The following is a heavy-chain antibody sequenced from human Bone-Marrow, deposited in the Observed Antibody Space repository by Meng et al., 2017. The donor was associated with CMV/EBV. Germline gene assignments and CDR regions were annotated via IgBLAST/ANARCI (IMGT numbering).Heavy chain of an antibody. D-gene: IGHD3-3*01. CDR2: ISSSSSYL. CDR1: GFTFSPYN. Sequence: GESLKISCAASGFTFSPYNMNWVRQAPGKGLEWVSFISSSSSYLYYADSVKGRFTISRDNAKNTMYLQMNSLKVEDTAIYYCTRDIGGVGAYWGQGKLVTVSS. V-gene: IGHV3-21*01. J-gene: IGHJ4*02. CDR3: TRDIGGVGAY.